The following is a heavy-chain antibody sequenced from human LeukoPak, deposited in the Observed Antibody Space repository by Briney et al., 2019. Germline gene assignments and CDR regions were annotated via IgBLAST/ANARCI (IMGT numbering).Heavy chain of an antibody. D-gene: IGHD3-22*01. Sequence: GGSLRLSCAASGFNFSSYSMNSVRQAPGKGLEMVSSISSSSSYIYYADSVKGRFTISRDNAKNSLYLQMNSLRAEDTAVYYCARASWGYYDSSGYPFDYWGQGTLVTVSS. CDR3: ARASWGYYDSSGYPFDY. CDR2: ISSSSSYI. V-gene: IGHV3-21*01. J-gene: IGHJ4*02. CDR1: GFNFSSYS.